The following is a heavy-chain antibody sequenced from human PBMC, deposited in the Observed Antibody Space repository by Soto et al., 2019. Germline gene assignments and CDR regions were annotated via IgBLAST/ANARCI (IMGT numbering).Heavy chain of an antibody. CDR2: IYPGDSDT. V-gene: IGHV5-51*01. Sequence: PGESLKISCKGSGYSFTSYWIGWVRQMPGKGLEWMGIIYPGDSDTRYSPSFQGQVTISADKSISTAYLQWSSLKASDTAMHYCARGDTAMVPHYYGMDVWGQGTTVTVSS. CDR3: ARGDTAMVPHYYGMDV. J-gene: IGHJ6*02. CDR1: GYSFTSYW. D-gene: IGHD5-18*01.